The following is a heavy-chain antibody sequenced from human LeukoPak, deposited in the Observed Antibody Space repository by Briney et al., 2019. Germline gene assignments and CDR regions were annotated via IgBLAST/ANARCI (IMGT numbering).Heavy chain of an antibody. CDR3: ARLGRYCSSTSCYPRVDP. CDR1: GGSFSGYY. J-gene: IGHJ5*02. CDR2: INHSGST. V-gene: IGHV4-34*01. D-gene: IGHD2-2*01. Sequence: KPSETLSLTCAVYGGSFSGYYWSWIRQPPGKGLEWIGEINHSGSTNYNPSLKSRVTISVDTSKNQFSLKLSSVTAADTAVYYCARLGRYCSSTSCYPRVDPWGQGTLVTVSS.